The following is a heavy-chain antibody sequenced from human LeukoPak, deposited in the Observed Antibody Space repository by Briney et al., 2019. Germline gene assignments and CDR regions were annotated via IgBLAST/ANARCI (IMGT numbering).Heavy chain of an antibody. J-gene: IGHJ4*02. Sequence: GGSLRLSCAASGFTFSSYAMSWVRQAPGKGLEWVSAISGSGGSTYYADSVKGRFTISRDNSKNTLYLQMNSLRAEDTAVYYCAEDGGSSGWYHTFDYWGQGTLVTVSS. CDR3: AEDGGSSGWYHTFDY. CDR2: ISGSGGST. V-gene: IGHV3-23*01. D-gene: IGHD6-19*01. CDR1: GFTFSSYA.